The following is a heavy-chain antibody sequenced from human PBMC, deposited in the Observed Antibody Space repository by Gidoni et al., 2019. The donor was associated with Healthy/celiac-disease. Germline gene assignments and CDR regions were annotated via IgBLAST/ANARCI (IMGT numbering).Heavy chain of an antibody. CDR3: ATVAGTYDY. V-gene: IGHV4-31*03. CDR1: GGSSSSGGYY. J-gene: IGHJ4*02. D-gene: IGHD6-19*01. CDR2: IYYSGST. Sequence: QVQLQESGHGRVKPSQTLALTCTVSGGSSSSGGYYWIWIRQHPGKGLEWIGYIYYSGSTYYNPSLTSRVTISVDTSKNQFSLKLSSVTAADTAVYYCATVAGTYDYWGQGTLVPVSS.